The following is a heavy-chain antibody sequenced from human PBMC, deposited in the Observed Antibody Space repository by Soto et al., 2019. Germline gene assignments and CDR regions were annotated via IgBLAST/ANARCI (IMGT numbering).Heavy chain of an antibody. V-gene: IGHV2-5*02. J-gene: IGHJ4*02. D-gene: IGHD2-15*01. Sequence: QITLKESGPTLVKPTQTLTLTCTFSGFSLSTSGVGVGWIRQPPGKALEWLALIYWDDDKRYSPSLKSRLTITKDTSKHPAVLTMTNMDPVDTATYYCAHRPSYCSGGSCYSGFDYWGQGTLVTVSS. CDR1: GFSLSTSGVG. CDR2: IYWDDDK. CDR3: AHRPSYCSGGSCYSGFDY.